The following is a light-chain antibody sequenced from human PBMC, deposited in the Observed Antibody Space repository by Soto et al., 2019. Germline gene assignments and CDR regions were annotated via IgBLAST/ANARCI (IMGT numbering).Light chain of an antibody. CDR2: AAS. J-gene: IGKJ5*01. CDR1: QSVANSH. Sequence: PGDRATLSCRASQSVANSHLAWYQQKPGQAPRLLIYAASTRAAGVPPRFTGSGSGTEFTLTISGLQSEDFAVYYCQQYNSWPITFGQGTRLENK. CDR3: QQYNSWPIT. V-gene: IGKV3D-15*01.